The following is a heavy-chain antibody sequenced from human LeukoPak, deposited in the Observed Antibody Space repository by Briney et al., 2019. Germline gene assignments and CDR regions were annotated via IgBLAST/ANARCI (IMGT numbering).Heavy chain of an antibody. CDR3: ARDRPSHDYGDYAALYYYYGMDV. J-gene: IGHJ6*02. CDR2: IIPIFGTA. D-gene: IGHD4-17*01. CDR1: GGTFSSYA. V-gene: IGHV1-69*13. Sequence: SVKVSCKASGGTFSSYAISWVRQAPGQGLEWMGGIIPIFGTANYAQKFQGRVTITADESTSTAYMELRSLRSDDTAAYYCARDRPSHDYGDYAALYYYYGMDVWGQGTTVTVSS.